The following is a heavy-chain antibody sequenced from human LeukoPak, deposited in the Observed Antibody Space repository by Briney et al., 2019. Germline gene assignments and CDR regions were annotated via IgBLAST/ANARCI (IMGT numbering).Heavy chain of an antibody. Sequence: KASETLSLTCTVSGGSISSSSYYWGWIRQPPGKGLEWIGSIYYSGSTYYNPSLKSRVTISVDTSKNQFSLKLSSVTAADTAVYYCARVSSGYDSLTDYWGQGTLVTVSS. CDR3: ARVSSGYDSLTDY. D-gene: IGHD5-12*01. CDR2: IYYSGST. V-gene: IGHV4-39*07. CDR1: GGSISSSSYY. J-gene: IGHJ4*02.